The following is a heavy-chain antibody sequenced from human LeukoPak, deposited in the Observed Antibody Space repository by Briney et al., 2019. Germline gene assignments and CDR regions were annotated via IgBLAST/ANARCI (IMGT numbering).Heavy chain of an antibody. CDR2: IWYDGSNK. D-gene: IGHD6-13*01. CDR3: ASWYSSSWRIDY. J-gene: IGHJ4*02. Sequence: GRSLRLSCAASGFTFSSYGMHWVRQAPGKGLEWVAVIWYDGSNKYYADSVKGRFTISRDNSKNTLYLQMNSLRAEDTAVYYCASWYSSSWRIDYWGQGTLVTVSS. V-gene: IGHV3-33*01. CDR1: GFTFSSYG.